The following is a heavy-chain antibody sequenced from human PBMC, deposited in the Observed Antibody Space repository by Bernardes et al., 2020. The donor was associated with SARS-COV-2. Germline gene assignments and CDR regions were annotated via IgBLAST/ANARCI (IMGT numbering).Heavy chain of an antibody. Sequence: SETLSLTCTVSGGSISSCTYYWGWIRQPPGKGLEWIGSIYFSGNTYYNSSLQSRVFDSGDTSKNQFSLRLSSVTAADTAVYYCAGSSCGIDCYLCGLRSWDYGMDVWGQGTTVTVSS. CDR1: GGSISSCTYY. D-gene: IGHD2-21*02. J-gene: IGHJ6*02. CDR3: AGSSCGIDCYLCGLRSWDYGMDV. CDR2: IYFSGNT. V-gene: IGHV4-39*01.